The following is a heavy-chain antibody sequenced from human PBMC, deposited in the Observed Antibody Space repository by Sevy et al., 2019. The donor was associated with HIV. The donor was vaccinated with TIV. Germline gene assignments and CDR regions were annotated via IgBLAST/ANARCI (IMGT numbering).Heavy chain of an antibody. J-gene: IGHJ3*02. D-gene: IGHD1-26*01. Sequence: GGSLRLSCAASEFTFSSHAVSWVRQAPGKGLEWVSAISGNGENTHYADSVRGRFTISRDNFKNTLYLHMSTLRAEDTALYYCATDGRALSAFDIWGQGTMVTVSS. CDR1: EFTFSSHA. CDR2: ISGNGENT. CDR3: ATDGRALSAFDI. V-gene: IGHV3-23*01.